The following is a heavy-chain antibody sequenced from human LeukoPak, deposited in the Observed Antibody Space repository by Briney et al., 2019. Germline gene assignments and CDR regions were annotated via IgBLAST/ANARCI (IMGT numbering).Heavy chain of an antibody. V-gene: IGHV3-21*06. CDR2: ISSNSRYI. CDR3: ARVAEAAAFDS. D-gene: IGHD6-13*01. CDR1: GFTFDDYA. Sequence: PGRSLRLSCAASGFTFDDYAMNWVRQAPGKGLEWVSSISSNSRYIYYADSMRGRFTLSRDNAKNSLYLQMNSLKPEDTAVYYCARVAEAAAFDSWGQGTLVTVSS. J-gene: IGHJ4*02.